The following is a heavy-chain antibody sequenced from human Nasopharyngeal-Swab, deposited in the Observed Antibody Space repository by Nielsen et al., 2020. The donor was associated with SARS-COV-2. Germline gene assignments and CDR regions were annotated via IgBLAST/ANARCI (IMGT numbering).Heavy chain of an antibody. CDR1: GYSMNSGYY. CDR3: ASSSWPKYYFDY. V-gene: IGHV4-38-2*01. CDR2: IYHSGST. J-gene: IGHJ4*02. Sequence: SETLSLTCAVSGYSMNSGYYWGWIRQPPGKGLEWIGSIYHSGSTYYNPSLKSRVTLSIDTSKNQFSLKLSSVTAADTAVYYCASSSWPKYYFDYWGQGTLVTVSS. D-gene: IGHD6-13*01.